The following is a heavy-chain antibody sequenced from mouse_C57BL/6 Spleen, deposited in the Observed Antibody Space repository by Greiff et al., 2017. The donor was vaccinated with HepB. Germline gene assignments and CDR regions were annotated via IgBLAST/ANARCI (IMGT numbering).Heavy chain of an antibody. CDR2: ISYDGSN. CDR3: AREAYGGYAMDY. D-gene: IGHD1-1*01. Sequence: ESGPGLVKPSQSLSLTCSVTGYSITSGYYWNWIRQFPGNKLEWMGYISYDGSNNYNPSLKNRISITRDTSKNQFFLKLNSVTTEDTATYYCAREAYGGYAMDYWGQGTSVTVSS. J-gene: IGHJ4*01. CDR1: GYSITSGYY. V-gene: IGHV3-6*01.